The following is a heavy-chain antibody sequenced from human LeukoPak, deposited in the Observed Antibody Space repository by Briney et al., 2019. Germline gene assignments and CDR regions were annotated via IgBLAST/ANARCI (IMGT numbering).Heavy chain of an antibody. J-gene: IGHJ6*03. CDR3: ARDATTEPGTVYMDV. CDR2: ISGSGGAT. V-gene: IGHV3-23*01. Sequence: GGTLRLSCAASGFTFNTYGMSWVRQAPGKGLEWVSGISGSGGATYYADSVKGRFTISRDDPHNTLYLQMNSLRAEDTALYFCARDATTEPGTVYMDVWGKGTTVTISS. D-gene: IGHD6-13*01. CDR1: GFTFNTYG.